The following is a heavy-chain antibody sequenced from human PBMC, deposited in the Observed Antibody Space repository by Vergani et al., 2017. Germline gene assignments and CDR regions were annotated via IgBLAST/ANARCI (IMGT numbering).Heavy chain of an antibody. D-gene: IGHD6-13*01. CDR1: GFTFSSYA. V-gene: IGHV3-30-3*01. CDR2: ISYDGSNK. J-gene: IGHJ6*02. CDR3: ARGWVSSSWYGPRSYYYGMDV. Sequence: QVQLVESGGGVVQPGRSLRLFCAASGFTFSSYAMHWVRQAPGKGLEWVAVISYDGSNKYYADSVKGRFTISRDNSKNTLYLQMNSLRAEDTAVYYCARGWVSSSWYGPRSYYYGMDVWGQGTTVTVSS.